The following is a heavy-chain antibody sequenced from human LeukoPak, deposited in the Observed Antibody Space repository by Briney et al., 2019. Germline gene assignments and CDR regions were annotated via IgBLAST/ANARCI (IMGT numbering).Heavy chain of an antibody. CDR1: GYTFTSYY. CDR3: ARDHLPERTFDY. D-gene: IGHD1-14*01. CDR2: INPSGGST. J-gene: IGHJ4*02. Sequence: ASVKVSCKASGYTFTSYYVHWARQAPGQGLEWMGIINPSGGSTSYAQKFQGRVTMTRDTSTGTVYMELSSLRSEDTAVYYCARDHLPERTFDYWGQGTLVTVSS. V-gene: IGHV1-46*01.